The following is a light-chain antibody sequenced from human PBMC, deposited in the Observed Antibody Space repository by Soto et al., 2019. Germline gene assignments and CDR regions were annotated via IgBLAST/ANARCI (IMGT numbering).Light chain of an antibody. J-gene: IGLJ3*02. CDR3: VLYMGSGISV. Sequence: QTVVTQEPSLSVSPGGTVTLTCGLSSGSVSTSSYPSWYQQTPGQAPRTLIYSTNTRSSGVPDRFSGSILGNKAALTITGAQADDESDYYCVLYMGSGISVFGGGTKLTVL. CDR2: STN. CDR1: SGSVSTSSY. V-gene: IGLV8-61*01.